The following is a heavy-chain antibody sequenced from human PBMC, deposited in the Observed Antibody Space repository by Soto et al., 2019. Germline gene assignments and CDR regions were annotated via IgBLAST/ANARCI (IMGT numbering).Heavy chain of an antibody. D-gene: IGHD5-18*01. J-gene: IGHJ6*03. CDR2: IYYSGST. V-gene: IGHV4-59*01. Sequence: SETLSLTCTVSGGSISSYYWSWIRQPPGKGLEWIGYIYYSGSTNYNPSLKSRVTISVDTSKNQFSLKLSSVTAADTAVYYCARDGCCSLRGYTYGSRYYYSMDVWGKGTTVTVSS. CDR1: GGSISSYY. CDR3: ARDGCCSLRGYTYGSRYYYSMDV.